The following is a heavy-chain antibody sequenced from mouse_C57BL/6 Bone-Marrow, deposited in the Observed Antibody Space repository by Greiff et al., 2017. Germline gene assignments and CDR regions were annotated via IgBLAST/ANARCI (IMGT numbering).Heavy chain of an antibody. Sequence: EVNLVESGGGLVKPGGSLKLSCAASGFTFSSYAMSWVRQTPEKRLEWVATISDGGSYTYYPDNVKGRFTISRDNAKNNLYLQMSHLKSEDTAMYYCYAMDYWGQGTSVTVSS. J-gene: IGHJ4*01. CDR2: ISDGGSYT. CDR1: GFTFSSYA. CDR3: YAMDY. V-gene: IGHV5-4*03.